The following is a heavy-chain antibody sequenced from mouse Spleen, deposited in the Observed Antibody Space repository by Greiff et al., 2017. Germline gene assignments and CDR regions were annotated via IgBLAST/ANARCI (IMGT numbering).Heavy chain of an antibody. CDR2: IDPEDGGT. CDR1: GFNITDYY. Sequence: EVQLVESGAELVKPGASVKLSCTASGFNITDYYMHWVKQRTEQGLEWIGRIDPEDGGTKYAPKFLGKATITADTSSNTAYLQLSSLTSEDTAVYYCALITTMVADFDYWGQGTTLTVSS. J-gene: IGHJ2*01. V-gene: IGHV14-2*01. CDR3: ALITTMVADFDY. D-gene: IGHD1-1*01.